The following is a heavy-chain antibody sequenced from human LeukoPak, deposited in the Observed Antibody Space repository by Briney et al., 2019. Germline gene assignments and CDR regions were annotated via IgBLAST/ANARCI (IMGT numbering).Heavy chain of an antibody. Sequence: GGSLRLSCAASGFTFSTHAMHWVRQAPAKGLEWVAMIWFDGKTTYYVNSVKGRFTISRDNSKNTLYLQMNSLRAEDTAVYYCAKAPPPLLMTTVTTAFFDYWGQGTLVTVSS. CDR3: AKAPPPLLMTTVTTAFFDY. CDR2: IWFDGKTT. D-gene: IGHD4-11*01. J-gene: IGHJ4*02. CDR1: GFTFSTHA. V-gene: IGHV3-30*02.